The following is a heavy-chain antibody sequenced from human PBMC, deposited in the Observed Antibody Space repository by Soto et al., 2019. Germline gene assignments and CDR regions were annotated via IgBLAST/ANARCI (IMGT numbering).Heavy chain of an antibody. V-gene: IGHV1-3*05. CDR1: GYTFTTYA. J-gene: IGHJ4*02. D-gene: IGHD1-1*01. Sequence: QVQLVQSGAEERKPGASVKVSCKASGYTFTTYAIHWVRQAPGQRLEWMGWINAGNGKTKYSQKFQGSVTITRDTTAITAYVGLSSLRTEATAVYYCARDYWNTEGTPFHYWGQGTLVTASS. CDR2: INAGNGKT. CDR3: ARDYWNTEGTPFHY.